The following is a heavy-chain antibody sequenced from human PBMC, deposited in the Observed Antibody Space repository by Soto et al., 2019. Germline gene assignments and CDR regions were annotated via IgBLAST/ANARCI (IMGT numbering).Heavy chain of an antibody. D-gene: IGHD5-12*01. V-gene: IGHV1-18*01. Sequence: QVQLVQSGAEVKKPGASVKVSCKASGYTFTSYGISWVRQAPGQGLEWMGGISAYNGNTNYAQKLQGRVTMTTDTSTRTAYMEMRSLRSDDTAVYYCARDSPGRDGYNATEDAFDIWGQGTMVTVSS. CDR1: GYTFTSYG. CDR3: ARDSPGRDGYNATEDAFDI. CDR2: ISAYNGNT. J-gene: IGHJ3*02.